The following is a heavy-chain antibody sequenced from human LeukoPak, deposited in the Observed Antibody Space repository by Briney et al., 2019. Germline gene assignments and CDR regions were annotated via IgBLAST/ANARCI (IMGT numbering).Heavy chain of an antibody. J-gene: IGHJ6*03. CDR1: GGSFSGYY. CDR2: INHSGST. Sequence: SETLSLTCAVYGGSFSGYYWSWIRQPPGKGLEWIGEINHSGSTNHNPSLKSRVTISVDTSKNQFSLKLSSVTAADTAVYYCARDRPYDFWSGYSPMDVWGKGTTVTVSS. D-gene: IGHD3-3*01. V-gene: IGHV4-34*01. CDR3: ARDRPYDFWSGYSPMDV.